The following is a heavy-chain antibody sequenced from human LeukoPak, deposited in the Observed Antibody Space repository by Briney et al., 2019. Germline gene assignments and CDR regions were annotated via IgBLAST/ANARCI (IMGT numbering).Heavy chain of an antibody. J-gene: IGHJ6*04. CDR1: GFTFTNYA. V-gene: IGHV3-23*01. CDR3: AKPPNYGAYYYGMDV. Sequence: GSLRLSCAASGFTFTNYAMSWVPQAPGKGVDWVSAISYNGGSTYYSDSVKGRFTISRDNSKNTVYLQMNSLRAEDTAVYYCAKPPNYGAYYYGMDVWGKGTTVTVSS. CDR2: ISYNGGST. D-gene: IGHD4/OR15-4a*01.